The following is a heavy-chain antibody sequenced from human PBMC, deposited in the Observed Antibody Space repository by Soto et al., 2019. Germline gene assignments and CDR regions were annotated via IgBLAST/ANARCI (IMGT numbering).Heavy chain of an antibody. CDR2: IYHSGST. CDR1: GGSISSGGYS. CDR3: ARGQVVAAQQ. D-gene: IGHD2-15*01. V-gene: IGHV4-30-2*01. J-gene: IGHJ4*02. Sequence: SETLSLTCAVSGGSISSGGYSWSWIRQPPGKGLEWIGYIYHSGSTYYNPSLKSRVTISVDRSKNQFSLKLSSVTAADTAVYYCARGQVVAAQQWGQGTLVTVS.